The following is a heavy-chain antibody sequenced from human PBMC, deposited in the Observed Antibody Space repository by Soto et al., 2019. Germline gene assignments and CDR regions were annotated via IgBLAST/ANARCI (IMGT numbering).Heavy chain of an antibody. CDR2: ITTTSTYK. Sequence: GGSLRLSCVASAFTFNNFPMHWVRQSPGKGLQWLASITTTSTYKYYADSVKGRFSISRDNAKNSLYLELTNLRSEDTAVYYCAREKCSSTSCNHGMDVWGLGTTVTVSS. V-gene: IGHV3-21*01. CDR3: AREKCSSTSCNHGMDV. CDR1: AFTFNNFP. J-gene: IGHJ6*02. D-gene: IGHD2-2*01.